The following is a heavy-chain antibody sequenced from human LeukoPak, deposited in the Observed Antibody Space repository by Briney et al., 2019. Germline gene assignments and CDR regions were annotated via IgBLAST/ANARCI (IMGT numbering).Heavy chain of an antibody. CDR3: ATGYDFWSGYYLPYFDY. CDR2: FDPEDGET. D-gene: IGHD3-3*01. J-gene: IGHJ4*02. CDR1: GYTLTELS. V-gene: IGHV1-24*01. Sequence: ASVKVSCKVSGYTLTELSMHWVRQAPGKGLEWMGGFDPEDGETIYAQKFQGRVTMTEDTSTDTAHMELSSLRSEDTAVYYCATGYDFWSGYYLPYFDYWGQGTLVTVSS.